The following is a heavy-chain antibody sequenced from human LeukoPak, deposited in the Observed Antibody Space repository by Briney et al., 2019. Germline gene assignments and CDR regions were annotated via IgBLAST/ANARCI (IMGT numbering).Heavy chain of an antibody. CDR3: ARDGEKKEDY. CDR2: ITDNGRKT. Sequence: PGGSLRLFCAASGFTFSDYFMGWIRQAPGKGLEWVSYITDNGRKTYYADSVKGRFTISRDNAKNSLYLQMNSLRAEDTAVYYCARDGEKKEDYWGQETRVTVSS. V-gene: IGHV3-11*04. D-gene: IGHD2-21*01. CDR1: GFTFSDYF. J-gene: IGHJ4*02.